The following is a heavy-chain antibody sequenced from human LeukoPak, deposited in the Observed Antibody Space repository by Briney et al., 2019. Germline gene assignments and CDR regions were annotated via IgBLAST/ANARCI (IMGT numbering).Heavy chain of an antibody. J-gene: IGHJ6*03. CDR2: ISSSSSYI. Sequence: PGGSLRLSCAASGFTFSSYSMNWVRQAPGKGLEWVSSISSSSSYIYYADSVKGRFTISRDNAKNSLYLQMNSLRAEDTAVYYCAKGRGVVKFYYYMDVWGKGTTVTVSS. CDR3: AKGRGVVKFYYYMDV. CDR1: GFTFSSYS. V-gene: IGHV3-21*04. D-gene: IGHD3-22*01.